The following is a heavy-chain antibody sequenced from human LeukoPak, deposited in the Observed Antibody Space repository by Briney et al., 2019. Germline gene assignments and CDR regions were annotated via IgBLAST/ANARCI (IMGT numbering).Heavy chain of an antibody. D-gene: IGHD6-19*01. Sequence: GGSLRLSCAVSGFTVSNNYMSWVRQAPGKGLEWVSVFYTGGATYYADSVEGRFTISRDNSKNTLYLQMNSLRAEDTAVYYCAKGPWLAYPYYFDYWGQGTLVTVSS. V-gene: IGHV3-66*01. CDR1: GFTVSNNY. J-gene: IGHJ4*02. CDR2: FYTGGAT. CDR3: AKGPWLAYPYYFDY.